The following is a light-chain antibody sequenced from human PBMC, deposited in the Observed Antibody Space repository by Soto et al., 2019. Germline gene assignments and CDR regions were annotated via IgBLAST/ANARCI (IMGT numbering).Light chain of an antibody. CDR1: QSISSW. CDR2: DVS. J-gene: IGKJ1*01. Sequence: DIQMTQSPSTLSASAGDRVTSSCRASQSISSWLAWYQQKPGKAPKLLIYDVSSLESGVPSRFSGSGSGTEFTLAISSLQPDDFATYYCQQYNSYPWTFGQGTKVDIK. CDR3: QQYNSYPWT. V-gene: IGKV1-5*01.